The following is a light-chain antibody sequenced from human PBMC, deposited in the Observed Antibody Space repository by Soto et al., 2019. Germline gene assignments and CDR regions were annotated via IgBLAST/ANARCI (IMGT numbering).Light chain of an antibody. Sequence: QSVLTQPPSLSGAPGQRVTISCTGSGSNIGAGYDVHWYQHRPGTAPKLLVFGDSHRPSGVPDRFSGSKSGTSASLAITGLQAEDEGDYYCQSYDSTLDARYVFGTGTKLTVL. CDR2: GDS. J-gene: IGLJ1*01. CDR1: GSNIGAGYD. V-gene: IGLV1-40*01. CDR3: QSYDSTLDARYV.